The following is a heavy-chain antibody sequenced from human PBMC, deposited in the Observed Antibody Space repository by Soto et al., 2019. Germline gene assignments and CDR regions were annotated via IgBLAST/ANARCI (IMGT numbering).Heavy chain of an antibody. Sequence: ASVKVSCKASGGTFSSYAISWVRQAPGQGLEWMGGIIPIFGTANYAQKFQGRVTITADESTSTAYMELSSLRSEDTAVYYCARDAHYYYDSSGYSRYFDYWGQGTLVTISS. CDR2: IIPIFGTA. CDR1: GGTFSSYA. D-gene: IGHD3-22*01. V-gene: IGHV1-69*13. J-gene: IGHJ4*02. CDR3: ARDAHYYYDSSGYSRYFDY.